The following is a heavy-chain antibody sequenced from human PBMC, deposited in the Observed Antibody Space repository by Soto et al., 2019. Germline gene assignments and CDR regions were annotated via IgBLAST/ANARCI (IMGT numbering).Heavy chain of an antibody. CDR3: VRTNSRGQWEAWY. CDR2: IQSSGNT. D-gene: IGHD3-22*01. V-gene: IGHV4-61*01. Sequence: SETLYLTCIVSGYSVSSGRYYWTWIRQAPGMRLEWIGYIQSSGNTNYNPFLKSRVTISVDTSKNQFSLNLSSVTAADTAVYYCVRTNSRGQWEAWYWCQGTRVTVSS. CDR1: GYSVSSGRYY. J-gene: IGHJ4*02.